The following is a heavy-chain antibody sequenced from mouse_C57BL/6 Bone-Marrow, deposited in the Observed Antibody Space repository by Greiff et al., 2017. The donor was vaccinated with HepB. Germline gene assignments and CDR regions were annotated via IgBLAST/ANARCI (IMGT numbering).Heavy chain of an antibody. V-gene: IGHV3-6*01. CDR2: ISYDGSN. Sequence: EVKLVESGPGLVKPSQSLSLTCSVTGYSITSGYYWNWIRQFPGNKLEWMGYISYDGSNNYNPSLKNRISITRDTSKDQFFLKLNSVTTEDTATYYCALYYGSSYWYFDVWGTGTTVTVSS. CDR1: GYSITSGYY. J-gene: IGHJ1*03. CDR3: ALYYGSSYWYFDV. D-gene: IGHD1-1*01.